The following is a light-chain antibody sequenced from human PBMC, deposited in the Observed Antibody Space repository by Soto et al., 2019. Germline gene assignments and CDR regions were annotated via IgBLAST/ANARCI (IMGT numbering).Light chain of an antibody. V-gene: IGKV3-20*01. Sequence: DIVLTQFPGTLSLSPGERATLSCRTSKSITANYLAWYQQKPGQAPRLLIYGASNRASGSPDRFSGSGSGTDFSLTVTRLEPQDFAVYYCQQYDSLPRTFGRGTKVEIK. J-gene: IGKJ1*01. CDR1: KSITANY. CDR2: GAS. CDR3: QQYDSLPRT.